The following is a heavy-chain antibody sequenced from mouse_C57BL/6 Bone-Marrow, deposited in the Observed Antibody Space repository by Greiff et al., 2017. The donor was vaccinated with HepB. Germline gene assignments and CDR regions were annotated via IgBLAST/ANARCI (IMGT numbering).Heavy chain of an antibody. V-gene: IGHV1-52*01. CDR3: ARTGGYYYPGWFAY. CDR1: GYTFTSYW. D-gene: IGHD1-1*01. CDR2: IDPSDSET. Sequence: VQLQQPGAELVRPGSSVKLSCKASGYTFTSYWMPWVKQRPIQGLEWIGNIDPSDSETHYNQKFKDKATLTVDKSSSTAYMQLSSLTSEDSEVYYGARTGGYYYPGWFAYWGQGTLVTVSA. J-gene: IGHJ3*01.